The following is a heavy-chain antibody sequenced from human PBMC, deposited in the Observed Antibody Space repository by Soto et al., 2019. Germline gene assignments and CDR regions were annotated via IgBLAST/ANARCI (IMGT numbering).Heavy chain of an antibody. CDR3: AKDIYRSVAVAGTIAS. J-gene: IGHJ5*02. CDR2: ISSEGNNK. V-gene: IGHV3-30*18. CDR1: GFTFSRYG. Sequence: GGSLRLSCAASGFTFSRYGMHWVRQAPGKGLEWVALISSEGNNKYYPDSVKGRFTISRDNPKNTLYLQMNSLRSDDTAVYYCAKDIYRSVAVAGTIASWGQGTLVTVSS. D-gene: IGHD6-19*01.